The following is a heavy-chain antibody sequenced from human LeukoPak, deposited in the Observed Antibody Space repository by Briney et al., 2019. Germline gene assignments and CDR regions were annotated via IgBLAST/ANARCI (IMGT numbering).Heavy chain of an antibody. J-gene: IGHJ4*02. CDR3: AGGPVYCSGGSCATSC. V-gene: IGHV4-34*01. D-gene: IGHD2-15*01. CDR1: GGSFSGYY. Sequence: SETLSLTCAVYGGSFSGYYWSWIRQPPGKGLEWIGEINHSGSTNYNPSLKSRVTISVDTSKNQFSLKLSSVTAADTAVYYCAGGPVYCSGGSCATSCWGQGTLVTVSS. CDR2: INHSGST.